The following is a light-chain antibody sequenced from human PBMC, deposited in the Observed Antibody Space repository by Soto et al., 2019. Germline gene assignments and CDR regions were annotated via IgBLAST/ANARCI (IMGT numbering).Light chain of an antibody. CDR2: GAS. CDR3: QQDYNWWT. Sequence: ETMVAMSRADESVSRGERRTRSCRASQSVGSNLAWYQQKPGQAPRLLIYGASTRVTGIPARFIASGSRTKITLSISSLQSEDLALYISQQDYNWWTFGEGTKVDIK. J-gene: IGKJ1*01. CDR1: QSVGSN. V-gene: IGKV3-15*01.